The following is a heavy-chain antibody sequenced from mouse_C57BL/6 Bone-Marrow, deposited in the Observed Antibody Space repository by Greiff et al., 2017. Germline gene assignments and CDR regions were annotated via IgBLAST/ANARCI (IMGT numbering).Heavy chain of an antibody. J-gene: IGHJ4*01. Sequence: QVQLQQPGAELVRPGTSVKLSCKASGYTFTSYWLHWVKQRPGQGLEWIGVIDPSDSYTNYNQKFKGKATLTVDTSSSTAYMQLSSLTSEDSSVYYCARGVLGRYYAIDYWGQGTSVTVSS. D-gene: IGHD4-1*01. V-gene: IGHV1-59*01. CDR1: GYTFTSYW. CDR3: ARGVLGRYYAIDY. CDR2: IDPSDSYT.